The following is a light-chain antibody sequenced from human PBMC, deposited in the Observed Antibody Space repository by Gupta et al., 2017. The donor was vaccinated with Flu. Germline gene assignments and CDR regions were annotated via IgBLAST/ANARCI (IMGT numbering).Light chain of an antibody. CDR3: AAWDDSRNGLWV. CDR1: NSNIGTNV. V-gene: IGLV1-44*01. CDR2: NNN. Sequence: VTISCSGSNSNIGTNVVSWYQQLPGTAPNLLIYNNNLRRSGVPDRFSGSKSGTSASLAISGLQSEEEAEYYCAAWDDSRNGLWVFGGGTKLTVL. J-gene: IGLJ3*02.